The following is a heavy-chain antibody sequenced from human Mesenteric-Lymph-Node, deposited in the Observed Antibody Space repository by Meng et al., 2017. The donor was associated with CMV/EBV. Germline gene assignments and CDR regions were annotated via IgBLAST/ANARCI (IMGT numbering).Heavy chain of an antibody. D-gene: IGHD6-19*01. CDR3: VRDREMAYSSAREDAFDI. J-gene: IGHJ3*02. CDR1: VCTFSGYA. CDR2: ISIYCGNT. V-gene: IGHV1-18*01. Sequence: SVKVSCQASVCTFSGYAISWLRPAPGRGLEWVGWISIYCGNTNNAQTLQGRVTMTTDTSTSTASMDLTSQTSRDTAVYYFVRDREMAYSSAREDAFDIWGQGTMVTVSS.